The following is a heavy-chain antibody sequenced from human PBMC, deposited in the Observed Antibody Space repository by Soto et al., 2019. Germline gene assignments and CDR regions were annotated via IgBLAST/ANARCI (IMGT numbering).Heavy chain of an antibody. CDR3: ASLRYNWNDVDYCYGMDV. Sequence: SVKVSCKASGGTFSSYAISWVRQAPGQGLEWMGGIIPIFGTANYAQKFQGRVTITADESTSTAYMELSSLRSEDTAVYYCASLRYNWNDVDYCYGMDVWGQGTTVTVSS. J-gene: IGHJ6*02. D-gene: IGHD1-20*01. CDR2: IIPIFGTA. V-gene: IGHV1-69*13. CDR1: GGTFSSYA.